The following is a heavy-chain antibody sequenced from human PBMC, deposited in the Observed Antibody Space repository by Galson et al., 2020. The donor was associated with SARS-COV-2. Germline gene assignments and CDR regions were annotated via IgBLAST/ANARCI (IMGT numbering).Heavy chain of an antibody. CDR1: GFTFSMYW. CDR3: ARQVRVYGVDYYGMDV. J-gene: IGHJ6*02. Sequence: GGSLRLSCAASGFTFSMYWMSWVRQAPGKGLEWVANIKQGGSEKYYVDSVKGRFTISRDNAKNSLYLQMNSLTAEDTAVYYCARQVRVYGVDYYGMDVWGQGTTVTVSS. V-gene: IGHV3-7*01. D-gene: IGHD4-17*01. CDR2: IKQGGSEK.